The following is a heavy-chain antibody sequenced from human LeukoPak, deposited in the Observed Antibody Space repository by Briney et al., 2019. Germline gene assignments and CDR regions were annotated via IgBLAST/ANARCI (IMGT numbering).Heavy chain of an antibody. CDR3: VRDFPYSTP. J-gene: IGHJ5*02. V-gene: IGHV3-48*04. D-gene: IGHD2-15*01. CDR2: IRSSTDTT. Sequence: PGRSLRLSCAASGFTLSSYRMNWVRQAPGKGLEWVSCIRSSTDTTYYADSVKGRFTISRDNAKNSLYLQMNSLRAEDTAVYYCVRDFPYSTPWGQGTLVTVSS. CDR1: GFTLSSYR.